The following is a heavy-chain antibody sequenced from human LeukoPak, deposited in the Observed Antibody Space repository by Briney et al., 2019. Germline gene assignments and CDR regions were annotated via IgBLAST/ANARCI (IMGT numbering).Heavy chain of an antibody. D-gene: IGHD3-16*02. CDR3: ARQVSPHDAFDI. V-gene: IGHV5-51*01. CDR1: GYSFATYW. Sequence: GESLKISCKGSGYSFATYWIGWVRQMPGKGLELMGIICPGDSDTRYSPSFHGQITISADKSISTAYLQWSSLKASDTAMYYCARQVSPHDAFDIWGQGTMVTVSS. J-gene: IGHJ3*02. CDR2: ICPGDSDT.